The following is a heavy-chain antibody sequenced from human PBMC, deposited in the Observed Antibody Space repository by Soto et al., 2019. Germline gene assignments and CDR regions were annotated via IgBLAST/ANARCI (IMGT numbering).Heavy chain of an antibody. V-gene: IGHV1-2*02. CDR2: INPATGAA. D-gene: IGHD3-3*01. J-gene: IGHJ3*02. Sequence: QLHLVQSGAVVKKPGASVTVSCSASGYPVTAYYMHWVRQAPGRGLEWMGGINPATGAAKYTQTFQGRVPLARGTSTSTVFRELSGLTSGDTAVFYWARGGGVGVAGSAAFDMWGQGTLVTVSS. CDR1: GYPVTAYY. CDR3: ARGGGVGVAGSAAFDM.